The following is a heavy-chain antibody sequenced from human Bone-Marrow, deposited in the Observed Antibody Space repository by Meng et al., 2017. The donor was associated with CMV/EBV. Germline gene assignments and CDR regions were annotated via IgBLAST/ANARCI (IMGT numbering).Heavy chain of an antibody. Sequence: GSLKISCAASGFTFSSYAMHWVRQAPGKGLEWVAVISYDGSNKYYADSVKGRFTISRDNSKNTLYLQMNSLRTEDTAVYYCARDRQYCSSTSCYRGYYYYYGMDVWGQGPTVTVSS. CDR2: ISYDGSNK. CDR3: ARDRQYCSSTSCYRGYYYYYGMDV. J-gene: IGHJ6*02. V-gene: IGHV3-30*04. CDR1: GFTFSSYA. D-gene: IGHD2-2*02.